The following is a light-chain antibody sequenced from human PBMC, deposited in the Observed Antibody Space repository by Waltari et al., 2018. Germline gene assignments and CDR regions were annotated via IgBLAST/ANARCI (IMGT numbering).Light chain of an antibody. V-gene: IGLV2-8*01. CDR2: EVS. Sequence: QSALAQPPSASGSPGQSVTISCTGTSSDVGGYNYVSWYQQHPGKAPKLMIYEVSKRPSGVPDRFSGSKSGNTAALTVSGRRPEDEADYYCSSYAGNNNLAVFGTGTKVTVL. CDR1: SSDVGGYNY. CDR3: SSYAGNNNLAV. J-gene: IGLJ1*01.